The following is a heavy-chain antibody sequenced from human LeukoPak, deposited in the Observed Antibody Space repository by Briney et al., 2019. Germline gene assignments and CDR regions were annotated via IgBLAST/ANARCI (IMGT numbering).Heavy chain of an antibody. Sequence: PGGSLRLSCAASGFSFSDFYMSWIRRAPGMGLEWISYIGTRSNPIYYADSVKGRFTISRDDAKNSLYLQMNSLRDEDTAVYFCAREARGSGRDFDYWGQGILVTVSS. J-gene: IGHJ4*02. CDR1: GFSFSDFY. CDR3: AREARGSGRDFDY. CDR2: IGTRSNPI. V-gene: IGHV3-11*01. D-gene: IGHD1-26*01.